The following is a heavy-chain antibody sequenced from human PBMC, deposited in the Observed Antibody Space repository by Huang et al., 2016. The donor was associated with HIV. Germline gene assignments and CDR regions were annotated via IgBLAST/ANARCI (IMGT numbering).Heavy chain of an antibody. CDR3: ATGFDVFFDF. D-gene: IGHD3-9*01. Sequence: QVQLVQSRAEVKKPGASVKVSCKVSEYTLTELSIHWVCQPPGKGLEWMGGLVPEIGETIYAQKCQGRVTMTEDTSTETAFMELSGLRPEDTAVYYCATGFDVFFDFWGQGTLVTVSS. V-gene: IGHV1-24*01. CDR2: LVPEIGET. J-gene: IGHJ4*02. CDR1: EYTLTELS.